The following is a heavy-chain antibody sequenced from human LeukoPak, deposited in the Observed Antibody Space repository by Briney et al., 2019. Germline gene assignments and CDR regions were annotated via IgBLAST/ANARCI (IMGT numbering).Heavy chain of an antibody. CDR1: GFTFSSYG. Sequence: GGSLRLSCAASGFTFSSYGMHWVRQAPGKGLEWVAFIRYDGSNKYYADSVKGRFTISRDNSKNTLYLQMNSLRAEDMAVYYCARDYPYSYYMNVWGNGTTVTVSS. V-gene: IGHV3-30*02. CDR3: ARDYPYSYYMNV. J-gene: IGHJ6*03. D-gene: IGHD4-11*01. CDR2: IRYDGSNK.